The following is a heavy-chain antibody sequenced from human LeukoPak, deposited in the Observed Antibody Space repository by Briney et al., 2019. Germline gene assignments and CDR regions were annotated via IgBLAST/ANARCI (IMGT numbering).Heavy chain of an antibody. V-gene: IGHV3-23*01. Sequence: GSLRLSCAASGFTFSSYAMNWVRQAPGKGLEWVSAISGRGGSTYYADSVKGRFTISRDNSKNTLYLQMNSLRAEDTAVYYCAKDEGYYYDSSDYSDYWGQGTLVTVSS. CDR2: ISGRGGST. J-gene: IGHJ4*02. CDR3: AKDEGYYYDSSDYSDY. CDR1: GFTFSSYA. D-gene: IGHD3-22*01.